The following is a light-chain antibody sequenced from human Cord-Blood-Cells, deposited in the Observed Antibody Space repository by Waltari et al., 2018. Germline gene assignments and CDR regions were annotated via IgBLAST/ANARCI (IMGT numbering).Light chain of an antibody. CDR2: DVR. CDR1: SSDVGGYNY. J-gene: IGLJ3*02. CDR3: CSYAGSYTFHWV. Sequence: QSALTQPRSVSGSPGQSVTISCTGTSSDVGGYNYVSWYQQHPGKAPKLMIYDVRKRPSGVPDRFSGSKSGNTASLTISGLQAEDEADYYCCSYAGSYTFHWVFGGGTKLTVL. V-gene: IGLV2-11*01.